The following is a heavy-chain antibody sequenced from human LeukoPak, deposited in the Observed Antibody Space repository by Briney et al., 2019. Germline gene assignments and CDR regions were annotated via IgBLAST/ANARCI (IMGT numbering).Heavy chain of an antibody. CDR3: ARDGTSSGYLREVYFQH. Sequence: PGRSLRLSCAASGFTFSSYGMHWVCQAPGKGLEWVAVIWYDGSNKYYADSVKGRFTISRDNSKNTLYLQMNSPRAEDTAVYYCARDGTSSGYLREVYFQHWGQGTLVTVSS. V-gene: IGHV3-33*01. CDR2: IWYDGSNK. D-gene: IGHD3-22*01. CDR1: GFTFSSYG. J-gene: IGHJ1*01.